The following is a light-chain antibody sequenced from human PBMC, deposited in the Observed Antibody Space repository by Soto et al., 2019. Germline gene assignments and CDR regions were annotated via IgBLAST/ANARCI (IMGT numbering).Light chain of an antibody. V-gene: IGKV1-27*01. CDR3: QNYNSGPRT. CDR1: QGISNY. J-gene: IGKJ1*01. CDR2: AAS. Sequence: DIQMTQSPSSLSASVGDRVTITCRASQGISNYLAWYQQKPGKVPKLLIYAASTLQSGVPSRFSGSGSGTDFTLTISSLQPDDVSNYYCQNYNSGPRTFGQGTKVEIK.